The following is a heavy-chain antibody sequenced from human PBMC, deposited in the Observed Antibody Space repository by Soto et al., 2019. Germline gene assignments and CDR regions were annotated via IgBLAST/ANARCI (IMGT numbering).Heavy chain of an antibody. V-gene: IGHV3-11*01. D-gene: IGHD3-10*01. J-gene: IGHJ4*02. CDR1: GFTFSDYY. Sequence: QAHLVESGGDLVKPGGSLRLSCAASGFTFSDYYMSWIRQAPGKGLEWISYISSSGNTVYYADSVEGRFTISRDNAQNSLYLQMNNLSAEDTAVYYCARDSRVYYGSGSSVDGWGQGTLVTVSS. CDR2: ISSSGNTV. CDR3: ARDSRVYYGSGSSVDG.